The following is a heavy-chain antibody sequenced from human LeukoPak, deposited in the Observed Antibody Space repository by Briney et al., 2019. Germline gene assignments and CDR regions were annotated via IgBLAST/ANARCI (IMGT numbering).Heavy chain of an antibody. CDR3: SRSGLTGMREYERADYYYYGTDL. CDR1: GGSFSGYL. V-gene: IGHV4-34*01. J-gene: IGHJ6*02. CDR2: VNYRGSP. Sequence: PSETLSLTCDVPGGSFSGYLWSWIRQSPGKGLEWIGEVNYRGSPNYNPSLESRVTISVDTSKNQLSLKLTSVTAADTALYYCSRSGLTGMREYERADYYYYGTDLWGQGTAVTVFS. D-gene: IGHD3-16*01.